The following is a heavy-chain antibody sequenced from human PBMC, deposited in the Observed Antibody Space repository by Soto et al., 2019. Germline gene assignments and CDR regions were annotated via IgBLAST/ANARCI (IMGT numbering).Heavy chain of an antibody. D-gene: IGHD3-16*01. CDR1: GGSFSGYY. J-gene: IGHJ5*01. V-gene: IGHV4-34*01. CDR2: INHSGST. CDR3: ARQTGAYGNIWGPTYWFDS. Sequence: SETLSLTCGVYGGSFSGYYWSWIRQPPGKGLEWIGEINHSGSTNYNPSLKRRVTISVDPSKNQFSLKLSSVTAADTAVYFCARQTGAYGNIWGPTYWFDSWGQGTRVTVSS.